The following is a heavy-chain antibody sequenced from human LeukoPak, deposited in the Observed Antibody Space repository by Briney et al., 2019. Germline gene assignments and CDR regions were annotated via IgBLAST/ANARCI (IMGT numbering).Heavy chain of an antibody. D-gene: IGHD1-14*01. V-gene: IGHV4-61*02. J-gene: IGHJ3*02. CDR2: VYITGST. CDR1: GGSISDDY. CDR3: ARQPGGTAAFDI. Sequence: SQTLTLTRTVSGGSISDDYHFWSWLRQPAGKGLEWIGRVYITGSTNYNPSLKSRLTISVDTSKNQFSLMLSSVTAADTAIYYCARQPGGTAAFDIWAQGTMVTVSS.